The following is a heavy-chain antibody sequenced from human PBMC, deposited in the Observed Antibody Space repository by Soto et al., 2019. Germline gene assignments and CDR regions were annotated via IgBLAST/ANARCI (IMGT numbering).Heavy chain of an antibody. V-gene: IGHV3-21*01. J-gene: IGHJ6*02. D-gene: IGHD2-2*01. Sequence: EVQLVESGGGLVKPGGSLRLSCAASGFTFSSYSMNGVPQAPGKGLEWVSSISSSSRYIYYADSVKGRFTISRDNAKNSLYLQMNSLRAEDTAVYYCARDLAPAARGYYYGMDVWGQGTTVTVSS. CDR1: GFTFSSYS. CDR3: ARDLAPAARGYYYGMDV. CDR2: ISSSSRYI.